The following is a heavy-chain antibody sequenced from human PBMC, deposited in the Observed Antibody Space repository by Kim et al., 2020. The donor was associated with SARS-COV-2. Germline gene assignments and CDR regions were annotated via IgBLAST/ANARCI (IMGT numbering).Heavy chain of an antibody. CDR3: AKAFLPRFYYGSGTFNDY. V-gene: IGHV3-9*01. Sequence: GGSLRLSCVASGITFEDYVMYWVRQAPGKGLEWVSSINWNSCIITYADSVKGRFTISRDNARNSLFLQMNSLRPEDTALYYCAKAFLPRFYYGSGTFNDYWGQGTLVTVSS. J-gene: IGHJ4*02. D-gene: IGHD3-10*01. CDR1: GITFEDYV. CDR2: INWNSCII.